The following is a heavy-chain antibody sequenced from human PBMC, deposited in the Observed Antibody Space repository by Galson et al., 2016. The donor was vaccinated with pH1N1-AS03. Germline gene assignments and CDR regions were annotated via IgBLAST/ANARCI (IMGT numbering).Heavy chain of an antibody. D-gene: IGHD3-16*01. V-gene: IGHV3-53*01. CDR2: IYGGGDT. CDR3: AREPWGSTQGEY. CDR1: GFTFSMSY. Sequence: SLRLSCAASGFTFSMSYIHWVRQAPGKGLEWVSVIYGGGDTFYADSVKGRFTISRDNSKNTVYLQMNSLRVEDTAVYYCAREPWGSTQGEYWGQGTLVTVSS. J-gene: IGHJ4*02.